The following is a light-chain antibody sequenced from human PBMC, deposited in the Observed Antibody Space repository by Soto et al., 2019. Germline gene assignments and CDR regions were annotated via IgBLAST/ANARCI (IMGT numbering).Light chain of an antibody. Sequence: QSVLTQPASVSGSPGQSIAISCTGTSSDVGGYNFVSWYQQHPGKAPKLMIYDVSNRPSGVSNRFSGSKSGNTASLTISGLQAEDEADYYCSSYTSSSARVFETGTRSPS. J-gene: IGLJ1*01. CDR3: SSYTSSSARV. V-gene: IGLV2-14*01. CDR1: SSDVGGYNF. CDR2: DVS.